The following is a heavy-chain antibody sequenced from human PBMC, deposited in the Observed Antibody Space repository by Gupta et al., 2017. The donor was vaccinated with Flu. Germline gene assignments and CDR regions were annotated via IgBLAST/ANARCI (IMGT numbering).Heavy chain of an antibody. D-gene: IGHD5-24*01. CDR3: ARRFSPAGMSTIYSYFDY. J-gene: IGHJ4*02. CDR2: IYYSGNT. V-gene: IGHV4-39*01. Sequence: QLQLQESGPGLVKPSETLSLTCTVSSASISSDRDYWGWIRQPPGKGLEWIGSIYYSGNTYYNPSLKSRVTLSVDTSNNKFSLKLSSVTAADTAVYYCARRFSPAGMSTIYSYFDYWGQGILVTVSS. CDR1: SASISSDRDY.